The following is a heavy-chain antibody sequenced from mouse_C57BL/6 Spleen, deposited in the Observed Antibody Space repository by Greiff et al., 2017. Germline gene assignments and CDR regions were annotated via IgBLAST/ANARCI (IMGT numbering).Heavy chain of an antibody. CDR3: AITTVVATGYFDV. D-gene: IGHD1-1*01. Sequence: QVQLQQPGAELVKPGASVKLSCKASGYTFTSYWMHWVKQRPGQGLEWIGMIHPNSGSTNYNEKFKSKATLTVDKSSSTAYMQLSSLTSEDSAVYYWAITTVVATGYFDVWGTGTTVTVSS. V-gene: IGHV1-64*01. J-gene: IGHJ1*03. CDR2: IHPNSGST. CDR1: GYTFTSYW.